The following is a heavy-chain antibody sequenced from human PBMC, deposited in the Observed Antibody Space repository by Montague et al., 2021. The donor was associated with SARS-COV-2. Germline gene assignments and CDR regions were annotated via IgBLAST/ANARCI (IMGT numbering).Heavy chain of an antibody. V-gene: IGHV4-34*01. CDR1: GSSYTGYD. CDR3: ARVRYYGSGTSLGMDV. CDR2: TNHSGST. J-gene: IGHJ6*02. D-gene: IGHD3-10*01. Sequence: SETLSLTCAIFGSSYTGYDWSSIRQPSRKTLEWFGETNHSGSTNYNPSLKSRVTISVDTSKNQFSLKLSSVTAADTAVYYCARVRYYGSGTSLGMDVWGQGTTVTVSS.